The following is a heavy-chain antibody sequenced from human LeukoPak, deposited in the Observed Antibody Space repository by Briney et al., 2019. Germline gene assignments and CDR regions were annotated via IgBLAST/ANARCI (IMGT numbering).Heavy chain of an antibody. CDR1: GGAITSYD. J-gene: IGHJ4*02. CDR3: ARDLGGATYFDY. Sequence: SETLYLTCTVPGGAITSYDWSWIRQHPGKGLEWIGYIYYSGSTNYNPSLKSRVTMSVDTSKNQFSLKLSSVTAADTAVYYCARDLGGATYFDYWGQGTLVTVSS. D-gene: IGHD1-26*01. CDR2: IYYSGST. V-gene: IGHV4-59*01.